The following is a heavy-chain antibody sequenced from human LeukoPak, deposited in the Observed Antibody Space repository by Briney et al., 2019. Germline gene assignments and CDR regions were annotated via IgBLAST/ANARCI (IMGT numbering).Heavy chain of an antibody. CDR2: INHSGST. D-gene: IGHD1-26*01. CDR3: ARGTIVGATTFDY. J-gene: IGHJ4*02. Sequence: SETLSLTCAVYGGSFSGYYWSWIRQSPGKGLEWIGEINHSGSTNYNPSLKSRVTISVDTSKNQFSLKLSSVTAADTAVYYRARGTIVGATTFDYWGQGTLVTVSS. V-gene: IGHV4-34*01. CDR1: GGSFSGYY.